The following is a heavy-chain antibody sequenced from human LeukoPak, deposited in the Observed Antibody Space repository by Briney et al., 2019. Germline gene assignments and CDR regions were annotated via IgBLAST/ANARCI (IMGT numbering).Heavy chain of an antibody. CDR2: IYYSGTT. D-gene: IGHD1-26*01. V-gene: IGHV4-39*07. Sequence: SETLSLTCTVSGGSISSSTYYWGWIRQPPGKGLEWIGSIYYSGTTYYNPSLKSRVIISVDTSKNQFSLKLSSVTAADTAVYYCARTGGSFYFYYYMDVWGKGTTVTVSS. CDR1: GGSISSSTYY. J-gene: IGHJ6*03. CDR3: ARTGGSFYFYYYMDV.